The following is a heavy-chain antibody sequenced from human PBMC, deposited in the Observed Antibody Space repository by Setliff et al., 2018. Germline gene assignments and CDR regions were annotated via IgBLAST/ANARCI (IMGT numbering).Heavy chain of an antibody. CDR3: ARLPRTVTHFDY. D-gene: IGHD4-17*01. CDR1: GGSISSGTYY. Sequence: SETLSLTCTVSGGSISSGTYYWSWIRQPAGKGLEWIGRLHTSGSIDYNPSLKSRVTISVDTSKNQFSLRLRSLTAADTAVYFCARLPRTVTHFDYWGQGALVTVSS. V-gene: IGHV4-61*02. J-gene: IGHJ4*02. CDR2: LHTSGSI.